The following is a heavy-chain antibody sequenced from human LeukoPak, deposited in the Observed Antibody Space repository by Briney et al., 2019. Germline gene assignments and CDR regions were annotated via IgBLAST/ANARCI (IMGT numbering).Heavy chain of an antibody. V-gene: IGHV4-38-2*01. CDR3: ARKGSGSFSPLRFFDY. CDR2: IYHSGST. D-gene: IGHD1-26*01. Sequence: SETLSLTCAVSGYSISSGYYWGWIRQPPGKGLEWIGSIYHSGSTYYNPSLKSRVTISVDTSKNQFSLKLSSVTAADTAVYYYARKGSGSFSPLRFFDYWGQGTLVTVSS. J-gene: IGHJ4*02. CDR1: GYSISSGYY.